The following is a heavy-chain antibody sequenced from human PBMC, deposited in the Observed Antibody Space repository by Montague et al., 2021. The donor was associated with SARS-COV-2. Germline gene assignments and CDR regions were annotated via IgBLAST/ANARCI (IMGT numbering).Heavy chain of an antibody. CDR2: IYYSGTT. V-gene: IGHV4-39*01. J-gene: IGHJ3*02. Sequence: SETLSLTCAVSGGSISSSDFYWGWIRQPPGKGLEWIGTIYYSGTTYYSPSLKSRVTISVDTSKNQFSLKLNSVTAADTSVYFCARHAARGDCPYTTCLGALNIWGQGTMVTVSS. CDR3: ARHAARGDCPYTTCLGALNI. CDR1: GGSISSSDFY. D-gene: IGHD3-16*01.